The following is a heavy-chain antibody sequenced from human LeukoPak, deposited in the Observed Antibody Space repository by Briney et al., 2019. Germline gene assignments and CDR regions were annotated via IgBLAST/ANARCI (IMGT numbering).Heavy chain of an antibody. V-gene: IGHV4-4*02. CDR2: VSLAGQT. Sequence: SGTLSLTCDVSGGSISNTNWWSWVRQPPGQGLEWIGEVSLAGQTNYNPSLNGRVTMSLDESSNQLSLKLTSVTAADTAVYYCARDNSRQEDRLGLFDPWGQGTLVTVSS. J-gene: IGHJ5*02. CDR3: ARDNSRQEDRLGLFDP. CDR1: GGSISNTNW. D-gene: IGHD3-10*01.